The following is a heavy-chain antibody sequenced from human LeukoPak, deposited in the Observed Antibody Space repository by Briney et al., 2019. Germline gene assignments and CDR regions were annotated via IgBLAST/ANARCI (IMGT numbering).Heavy chain of an antibody. CDR2: IWYDGSNK. CDR1: GFTFSSYG. J-gene: IGHJ6*04. D-gene: IGHD6-13*01. V-gene: IGHV3-33*01. CDR3: ARAPGYTPAYGMDV. Sequence: GGSLRPSCAASGFTFSSYGMHWVRQAPGKGLEWVAVIWYDGSNKYYADSVKGRFTISRDNSKNTLYLQMNSLRAEDTAVYYCARAPGYTPAYGMDVWGKGTTVTVSS.